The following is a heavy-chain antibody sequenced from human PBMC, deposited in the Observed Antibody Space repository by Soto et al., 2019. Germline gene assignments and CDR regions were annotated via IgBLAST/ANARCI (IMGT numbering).Heavy chain of an antibody. CDR1: GGTFANFI. CDR2: IVPMFGTA. D-gene: IGHD6-6*01. Sequence: QVQLVQSGAEVKEPGSSVKVSCKASGGTFANFIMNWVRQTPGQGLEWMGGIVPMFGTATYAEKFKGRGTISATESTITAYMDLTSLRSDDTAVYYCATNGAYSSSLRENSGIDAWGQGTTVTVS. CDR3: ATNGAYSSSLRENSGIDA. J-gene: IGHJ6*02. V-gene: IGHV1-69*01.